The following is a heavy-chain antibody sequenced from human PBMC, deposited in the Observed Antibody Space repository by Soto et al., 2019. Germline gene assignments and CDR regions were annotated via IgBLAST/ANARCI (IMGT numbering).Heavy chain of an antibody. J-gene: IGHJ6*03. D-gene: IGHD3-3*01. CDR3: ARDQLIYYDFWSGYLKGYGYYYYYMDV. Sequence: EVQLVESGGGLVQPGGSLRLSCAASGFTFSSYWMHWVRQAPGKGLVWVSRINSDGSSTSYADSVKGRFTISRDNAKNTLDLQMNSLRAEDTAVYYCARDQLIYYDFWSGYLKGYGYYYYYMDVWGKGTTVTVSS. CDR1: GFTFSSYW. CDR2: INSDGSST. V-gene: IGHV3-74*01.